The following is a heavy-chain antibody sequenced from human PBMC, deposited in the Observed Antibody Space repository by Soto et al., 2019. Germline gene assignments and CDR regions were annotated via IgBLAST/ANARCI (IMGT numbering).Heavy chain of an antibody. CDR3: ARVSGRYYYGMDV. Sequence: SETLSLTCTVSGGSISNYYWSWIRQPPGKGLEWIGYIYFSGSTNYNPSLKSRVTLSVDTSKNQFSLKLSSVTAADTAVYYCARVSGRYYYGMDVWGQGTTVTVSS. J-gene: IGHJ6*02. V-gene: IGHV4-59*08. CDR1: GGSISNYY. D-gene: IGHD6-19*01. CDR2: IYFSGST.